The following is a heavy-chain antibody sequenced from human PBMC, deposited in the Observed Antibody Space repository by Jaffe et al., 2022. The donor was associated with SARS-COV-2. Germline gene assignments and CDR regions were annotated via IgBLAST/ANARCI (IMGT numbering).Heavy chain of an antibody. Sequence: QLQLQESGPGLVKPSETLSLTCTVSGGSISSSSYYWGWIRQPPGKGLEWIGSIYYSGSTYYNPSLKSRVTISVDTSKNQFSLKLSSVTAADTAVYYCARREAVAGPDGGRFDPWGQGTLVTVSS. D-gene: IGHD6-19*01. CDR2: IYYSGST. V-gene: IGHV4-39*01. CDR1: GGSISSSSYY. CDR3: ARREAVAGPDGGRFDP. J-gene: IGHJ5*02.